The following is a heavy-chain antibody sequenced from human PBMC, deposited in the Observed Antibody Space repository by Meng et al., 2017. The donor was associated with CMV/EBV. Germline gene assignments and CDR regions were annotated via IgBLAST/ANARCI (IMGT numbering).Heavy chain of an antibody. CDR2: IRYDGSNK. J-gene: IGHJ6*02. V-gene: IGHV3-30*02. Sequence: GESLKISCAASGFTFSSYGMHWVRQAPGKGLEWVAFIRYDGSNKYYADSVKGRFTISRDNSKNTLYLQMNSLRAEDTAVYYCARVLQPHYYYYYGMDVRGQGTTVTVSS. D-gene: IGHD4-11*01. CDR1: GFTFSSYG. CDR3: ARVLQPHYYYYYGMDV.